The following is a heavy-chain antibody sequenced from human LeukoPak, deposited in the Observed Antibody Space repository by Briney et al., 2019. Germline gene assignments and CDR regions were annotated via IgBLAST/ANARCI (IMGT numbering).Heavy chain of an antibody. CDR1: GFIFSAHT. CDR2: ISYDGSPK. D-gene: IGHD5-12*01. CDR3: ARDRSGFYSVDY. V-gene: IGHV3-30-3*01. J-gene: IGHJ4*02. Sequence: GGSLRLSCATSGFIFSAHTIHWVRQAPGKGLEWVALISYDGSPKYADSVKGRFTLSGDKSKTTLYLQMNSLRAEDTAVYYCARDRSGFYSVDYWGQGTLVTVSS.